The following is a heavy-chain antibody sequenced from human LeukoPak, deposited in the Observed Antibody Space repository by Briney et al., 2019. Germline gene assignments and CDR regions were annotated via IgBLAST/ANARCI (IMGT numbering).Heavy chain of an antibody. J-gene: IGHJ3*01. V-gene: IGHV3-74*01. CDR2: INSDGSST. Sequence: GGSLRLSCAASGFTFSTYWMHWVRQAPGKGLVWVSRINSDGSSTIYADSVKGRFTISRDNYENMVYLQMISPRAEDTAVYYCTRDLLVDGSQRTGAFDVWGQGTVVTVSS. CDR3: TRDLLVDGSQRTGAFDV. CDR1: GFTFSTYW. D-gene: IGHD3-10*01.